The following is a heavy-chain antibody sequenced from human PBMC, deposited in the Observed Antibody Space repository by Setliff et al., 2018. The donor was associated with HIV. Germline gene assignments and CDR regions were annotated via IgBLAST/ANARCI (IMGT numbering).Heavy chain of an antibody. CDR1: GYTFTYLF. J-gene: IGHJ4*02. CDR2: INPKSGDT. V-gene: IGHV1-2*02. CDR3: ARGMLGSTLAGGGPTDY. D-gene: IGHD6-13*01. Sequence: GASVKVSCKASGYTFTYLFIHWVRLAPGRGLEWMGVINPKSGDTNYAQKFQGRVTMTRDTSISTAYMELSSLRSEDTAVYYCARGMLGSTLAGGGPTDYWGQGTLVTVSS.